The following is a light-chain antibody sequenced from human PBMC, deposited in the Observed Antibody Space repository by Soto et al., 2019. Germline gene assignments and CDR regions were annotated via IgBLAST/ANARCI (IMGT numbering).Light chain of an antibody. J-gene: IGLJ1*01. Sequence: QSFVTQPASVSGSPGQSITISCTGTSSDVGGYNYVSWYQQQSGKAPKLMIHEVSNRPSGVSNRFSGSKSGNTASLTISGLQAEDEADYYCSSYTSSRAYVFGIGTKVTVL. CDR2: EVS. V-gene: IGLV2-14*01. CDR1: SSDVGGYNY. CDR3: SSYTSSRAYV.